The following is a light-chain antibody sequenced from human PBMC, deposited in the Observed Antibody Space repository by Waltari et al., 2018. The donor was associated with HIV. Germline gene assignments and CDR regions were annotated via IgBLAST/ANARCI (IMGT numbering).Light chain of an antibody. CDR1: SGSVSTSYY. CDR2: STN. Sequence: QTVVTQEPSFSVSPGGTVTLTCGLSSGSVSTSYYPSWYLQTPGQAPRTLSYSTNSRSSGVPDRFSGSILGNKSALTITGAQADDESVYYCVLYMGSGIWVFGGGTKLTVL. J-gene: IGLJ3*02. CDR3: VLYMGSGIWV. V-gene: IGLV8-61*01.